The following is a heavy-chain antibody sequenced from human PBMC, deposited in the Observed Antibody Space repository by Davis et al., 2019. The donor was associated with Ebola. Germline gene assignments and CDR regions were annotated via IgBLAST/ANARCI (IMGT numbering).Heavy chain of an antibody. Sequence: ASVKVSCKASGGTFSSYAISWVRQAPGQGLEWMGWINPNSGGTNYAQKFQGRVTMTRDTSISTAYMELSRLRSDDTAVYYCARAAVRYYYYMDVWGKGTTGTVSS. V-gene: IGHV1-2*02. CDR3: ARAAVRYYYYMDV. J-gene: IGHJ6*03. CDR1: GGTFSSYA. CDR2: INPNSGGT. D-gene: IGHD4-17*01.